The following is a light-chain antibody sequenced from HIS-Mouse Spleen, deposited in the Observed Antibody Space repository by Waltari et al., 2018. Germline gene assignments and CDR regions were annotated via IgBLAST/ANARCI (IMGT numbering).Light chain of an antibody. V-gene: IGLV2-14*03. CDR3: SSYTSSSTLV. CDR2: DVS. Sequence: QSALTQPASVSGSPGQSITISGTGTSRDVGGSHYVSWYQQHPGKAPKLMIYDVSNRPSGVSNRFSGSKSGNTASLTISGLQAEDEADYYCSSYTSSSTLVFGGGTKLTVL. J-gene: IGLJ2*01. CDR1: SRDVGGSHY.